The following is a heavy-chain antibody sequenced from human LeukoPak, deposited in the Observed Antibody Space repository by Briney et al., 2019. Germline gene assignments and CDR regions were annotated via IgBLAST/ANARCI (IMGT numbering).Heavy chain of an antibody. J-gene: IGHJ4*02. Sequence: ASVKVSCKASGYTFTGYYMHWVRQAPGQGLEWVGWINPNSGGTNYAQKFQGRVTMTRDTSISTAHMELSSLRSDDTAVYYCARVNNYYDSSGYLYYFDYWGQGTLVTVSS. CDR1: GYTFTGYY. CDR3: ARVNNYYDSSGYLYYFDY. CDR2: INPNSGGT. V-gene: IGHV1-2*02. D-gene: IGHD3-22*01.